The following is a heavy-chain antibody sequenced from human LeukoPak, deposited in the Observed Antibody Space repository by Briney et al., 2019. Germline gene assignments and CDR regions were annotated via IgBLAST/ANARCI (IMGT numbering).Heavy chain of an antibody. J-gene: IGHJ4*02. Sequence: HPGGSLRLSCAASGFTFSSYGMHWVRQAPGKGLEWVAFIRYDGSNKYYADSVKGRFTISRDNSKNTLYLQMNSLRPEDTAVYYCAGHFGAWHYFDYWGQGTLVTVSS. CDR1: GFTFSSYG. CDR3: AGHFGAWHYFDY. CDR2: IRYDGSNK. D-gene: IGHD3-3*01. V-gene: IGHV3-30*02.